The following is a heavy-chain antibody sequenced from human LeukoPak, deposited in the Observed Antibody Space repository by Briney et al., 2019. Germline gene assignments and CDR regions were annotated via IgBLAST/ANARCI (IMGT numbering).Heavy chain of an antibody. CDR3: ARVVPAAISAFDY. D-gene: IGHD2-2*01. V-gene: IGHV4-34*01. CDR1: GGSFSGYY. J-gene: IGHJ4*02. CDR2: IYYSGST. Sequence: PSETLSLTCAVYGGSFSGYYWSWIRQPPGKGLEWIGSIYYSGSTYYNPSLKSRVTISVDTSKNQFSLKLSSVTAADTAVYYCARVVPAAISAFDYWGQGTLVTVSS.